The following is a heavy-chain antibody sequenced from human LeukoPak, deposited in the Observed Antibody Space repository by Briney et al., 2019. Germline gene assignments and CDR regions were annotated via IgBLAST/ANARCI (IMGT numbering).Heavy chain of an antibody. CDR2: ISYDGSNK. CDR3: ARGAATGFDP. J-gene: IGHJ5*02. Sequence: GGSLRLSCAASGFTFSSYAMHWVRQAPGKGLEWVAVISYDGSNKYYADSVKGRFTMSRENAKNSLYLQMNSLRDGDTAVYYCARGAATGFDPWGQGTLVTVSS. D-gene: IGHD2-15*01. V-gene: IGHV3-30*14. CDR1: GFTFSSYA.